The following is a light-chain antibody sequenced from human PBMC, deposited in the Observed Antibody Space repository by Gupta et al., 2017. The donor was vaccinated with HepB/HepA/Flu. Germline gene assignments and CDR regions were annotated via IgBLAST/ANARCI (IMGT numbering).Light chain of an antibody. CDR3: QSYDRSLGGSV. CDR2: DSS. CDR1: SSNIGASYD. J-gene: IGLJ2*01. Sequence: QFVLTQPPSVSGAPGQVVTISCPGSSSNIGASYDVQWYQQLQGKAPKVLIYDSSNRPSGVPERFSGSKSGTSASLAITGLQAEDEADYYCQSYDRSLGGSVFGGGTKVTVL. V-gene: IGLV1-40*01.